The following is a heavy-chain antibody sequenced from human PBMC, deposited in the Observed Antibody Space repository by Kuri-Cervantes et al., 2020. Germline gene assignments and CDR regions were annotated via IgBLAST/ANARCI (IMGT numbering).Heavy chain of an antibody. CDR3: ATGFY. Sequence: SQTLSLTCAVCGGSFSGYYWSWIRQPPGKGLEWIGYIYNSGSTNYNPSLKSRVTISVDTSKNQISLNLSSVTAADTAVYYCATGFYWGQGTLVTVSS. D-gene: IGHD7-27*01. CDR1: GGSFSGYY. V-gene: IGHV4-34*01. J-gene: IGHJ4*01. CDR2: IYNSGST.